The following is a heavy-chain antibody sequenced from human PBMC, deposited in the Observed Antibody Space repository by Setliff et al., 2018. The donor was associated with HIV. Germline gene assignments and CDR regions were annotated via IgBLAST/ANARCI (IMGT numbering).Heavy chain of an antibody. CDR3: ARRRPEAFDI. CDR2: ISQSGTT. J-gene: IGHJ3*02. V-gene: IGHV4-4*02. CDR1: GGSISSSNW. Sequence: PSETLSLTCAVSGGSISSSNWWSWVRQPPGKGLEWIGEISQSGTTNHKSSLKGRLTLSIDKSKNQFSLRLTSLTAADTAVYYCARRRPEAFDIWGQGTMVTVSS.